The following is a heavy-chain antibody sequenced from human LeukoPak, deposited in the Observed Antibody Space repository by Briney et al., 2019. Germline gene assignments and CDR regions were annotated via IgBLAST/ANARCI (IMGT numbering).Heavy chain of an antibody. CDR1: GFTFSSYG. CDR2: ISYDGSNK. V-gene: IGHV3-30*18. Sequence: GGSLRLSCAASGFTFSSYGMHWARQAPGKGLEWVAVISYDGSNKYYADSVKGRFTISRDNSKNTLYLQMNSLRAEDTAVYYCAKDRLTIFYYFDYWGQGTLVTVSS. CDR3: AKDRLTIFYYFDY. D-gene: IGHD3-9*01. J-gene: IGHJ4*02.